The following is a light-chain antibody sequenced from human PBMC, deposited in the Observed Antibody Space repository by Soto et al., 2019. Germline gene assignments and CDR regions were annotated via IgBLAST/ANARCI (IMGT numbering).Light chain of an antibody. Sequence: DIPMIQSPSILPASVGDRVTITCRASESIGNWLAWYQQKPGKAPKLLIFAASDLETGVPSRFSGGGSGTEFTLTISGLQPDDFGTYYCQQYDTYPYTFGQGTKLEIK. CDR2: AAS. CDR1: ESIGNW. CDR3: QQYDTYPYT. V-gene: IGKV1-5*03. J-gene: IGKJ2*01.